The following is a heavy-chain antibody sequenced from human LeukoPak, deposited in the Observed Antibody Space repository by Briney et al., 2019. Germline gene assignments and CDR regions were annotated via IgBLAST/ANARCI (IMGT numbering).Heavy chain of an antibody. CDR2: ISAYNGNT. V-gene: IGHV1-18*01. Sequence: GASVKVSCKASGYTFTSYGINWVRQAPGQGPEWMGWISAYNGNTKYAQNLQGRVTMTTDTSTSTAYMELRSLRSDDTAVYYCTRAGAVVDNWFDPWGQGTLVTVSS. D-gene: IGHD2-15*01. CDR1: GYTFTSYG. CDR3: TRAGAVVDNWFDP. J-gene: IGHJ5*02.